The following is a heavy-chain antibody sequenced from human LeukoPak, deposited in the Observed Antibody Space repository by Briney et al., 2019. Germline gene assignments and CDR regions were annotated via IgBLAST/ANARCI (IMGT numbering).Heavy chain of an antibody. CDR1: GFTFSSYS. CDR3: ARGSSGSSPFDY. Sequence: GGSLRLSCAASGFTFSSYSMNWVRQAPGKGLEWVSYISSSSSTIHYADSVKGRFTISRDNAKNSLYLQMNSLRAEDTAVYYCARGSSGSSPFDYWGQGTLVTVSS. D-gene: IGHD6-13*01. V-gene: IGHV3-48*04. J-gene: IGHJ4*02. CDR2: ISSSSSTI.